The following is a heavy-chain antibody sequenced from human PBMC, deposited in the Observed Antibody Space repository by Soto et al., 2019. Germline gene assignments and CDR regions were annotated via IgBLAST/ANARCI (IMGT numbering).Heavy chain of an antibody. J-gene: IGHJ4*02. CDR1: GFSLITSGVG. V-gene: IGHV2-5*02. CDR2: IYWDDDT. CDR3: AHTMAPRILDS. Sequence: QITLKEAGPTLVKPTQTLTLTCSFSGFSLITSGVGVGWIRQPPGKALEWLALIYWDDDTGYSTSLRNRLTXTXVTSRNQVVLTMTNMDPADTGTYYCAHTMAPRILDSWGQGTLVTVSS.